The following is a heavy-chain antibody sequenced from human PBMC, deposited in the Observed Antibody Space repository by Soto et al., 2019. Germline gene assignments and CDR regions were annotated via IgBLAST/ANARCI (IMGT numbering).Heavy chain of an antibody. D-gene: IGHD3-3*01. CDR1: GGSFSDYY. CDR2: INHSGST. J-gene: IGHJ6*02. CDR3: ARDQGITTFGVYSMYYYGMDV. Sequence: SETLSLTCAVYGGSFSDYYWTWIRQAPGKGLEWIGEINHSGSTNYNPSLKSRVTISVDTSKNQFSLKLSSVTAADTAVYYCARDQGITTFGVYSMYYYGMDVWGQGTTVTVSS. V-gene: IGHV4-34*01.